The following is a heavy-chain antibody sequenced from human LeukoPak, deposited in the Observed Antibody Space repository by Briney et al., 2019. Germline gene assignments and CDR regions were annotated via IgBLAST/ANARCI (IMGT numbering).Heavy chain of an antibody. CDR2: IRSKAYGGTT. D-gene: IGHD5-12*01. V-gene: IGHV3-49*04. J-gene: IGHJ4*02. CDR3: TRDHGTAVDIVARDYFDY. CDR1: GFTFGDYA. Sequence: PGRSLRLSCTASGFTFGDYAMSWVRQAPGKGLEGVGFIRSKAYGGTTEYAASVKGRFTISRDDSKSIAYLQMNSLKTEDTAVYYCTRDHGTAVDIVARDYFDYWGQGTLVTVSS.